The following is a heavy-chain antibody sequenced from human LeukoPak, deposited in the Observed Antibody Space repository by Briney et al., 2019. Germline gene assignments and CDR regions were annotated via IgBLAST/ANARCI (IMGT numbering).Heavy chain of an antibody. CDR1: GFIFSDYG. J-gene: IGHJ4*02. CDR2: ISSNSSYI. V-gene: IGHV3-21*01. D-gene: IGHD5-18*01. CDR3: ARELSSNVDTAMDRSYYFDY. Sequence: PGGSLRLSCGVSGFIFSDYGMHWVRQAPGKGVEWVSSISSNSSYIYYADSVKGRFTISRDNAKNSLYLQMNSLRAEDTAVYYCARELSSNVDTAMDRSYYFDYWGQGTLVTVSS.